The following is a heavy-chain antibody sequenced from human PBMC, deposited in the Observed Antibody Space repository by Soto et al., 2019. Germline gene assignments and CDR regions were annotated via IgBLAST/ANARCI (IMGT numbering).Heavy chain of an antibody. CDR2: ISTYSGNT. CDR3: ARNLFGVIIMGDY. D-gene: IGHD3-3*01. J-gene: IGHJ4*02. Sequence: ASVKVSGKASGYTFTSYGISWVRQAPGQGLEWMGWISTYSGNTDYAQKFQGRITMTTDTSTDTVYMELRSLRSDDTAVYFCARNLFGVIIMGDYWGQGTLVTVSS. CDR1: GYTFTSYG. V-gene: IGHV1-18*04.